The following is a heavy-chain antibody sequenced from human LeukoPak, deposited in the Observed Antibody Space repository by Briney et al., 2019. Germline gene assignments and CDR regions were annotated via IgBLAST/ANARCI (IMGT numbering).Heavy chain of an antibody. J-gene: IGHJ3*02. CDR1: GFTFSDHY. D-gene: IGHD2-15*01. CDR3: ARDRDVVVVDAHYDAFDI. CDR2: IHNGGTYI. V-gene: IGHV3-11*01. Sequence: GGSLRLSCAASGFTFSDHYMVWLRQAPGKGLEWVSSIHNGGTYINYADSVKGRFIISRDNAKKSLYLQMNSLRAEDTAVYFCARDRDVVVVDAHYDAFDIWGQGTRVTVSS.